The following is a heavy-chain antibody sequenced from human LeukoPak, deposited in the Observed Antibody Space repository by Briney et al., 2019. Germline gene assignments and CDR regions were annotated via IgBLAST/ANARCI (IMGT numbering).Heavy chain of an antibody. V-gene: IGHV3-21*01. CDR2: ISSSSSYI. J-gene: IGHJ3*02. D-gene: IGHD1-26*01. CDR1: GFTFSSYS. Sequence: GGSLRLSCAASGFTFSSYSMNWVRQAPGKGLEWVSSISSSSSYIYYADSVKGRFTISRDNSKNTLYLQMNSLRAEDTAVYYCATGLKVGATAFDIWGQGTMVTVSS. CDR3: ATGLKVGATAFDI.